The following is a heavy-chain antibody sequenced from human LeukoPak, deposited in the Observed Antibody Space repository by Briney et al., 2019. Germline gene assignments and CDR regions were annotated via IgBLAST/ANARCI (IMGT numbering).Heavy chain of an antibody. J-gene: IGHJ5*02. CDR1: GFTFSNAW. CDR2: ISSSSSYI. CDR3: ARVPDWFDP. V-gene: IGHV3-21*01. Sequence: GGSLRLSCAASGFTFSNAWMSWVRQAPGKGLEWVSSISSSSSYIYYADSVKGRFTISRDNAKNSLYLQMNSLRAEDTAVYYCARVPDWFDPWGQGTLVTVSS.